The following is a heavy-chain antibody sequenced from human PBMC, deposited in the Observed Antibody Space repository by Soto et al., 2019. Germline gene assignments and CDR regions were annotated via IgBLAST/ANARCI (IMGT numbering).Heavy chain of an antibody. CDR1: GGSISSYY. Sequence: SETLSLTCTVSGGSISSYYWSWIRQPPGKGLEWIGYIYYSGSTNYNPSLKSRVTISVDTSKYQFSLKLSSVTAADTAVYYCARLLYSSSFYKHMDVWGKGTTVTVSS. J-gene: IGHJ6*03. D-gene: IGHD6-6*01. CDR2: IYYSGST. CDR3: ARLLYSSSFYKHMDV. V-gene: IGHV4-59*08.